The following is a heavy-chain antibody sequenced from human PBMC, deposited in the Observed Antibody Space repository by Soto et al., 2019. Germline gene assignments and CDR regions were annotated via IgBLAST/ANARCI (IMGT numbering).Heavy chain of an antibody. CDR3: ARHSGSSGWYLFDS. V-gene: IGHV4-39*01. D-gene: IGHD6-19*01. J-gene: IGHJ4*02. CDR1: GGSISGTSYY. CDR2: LSYSGST. Sequence: QLQLQESGPGLVKPSETLSLTCTVSGGSISGTSYYWGWIRQPPGKALEWIGTLSYSGSTSYNASLRSRVTISVDTSKNQLSLKLSSVTAADTAVYYCARHSGSSGWYLFDSWGQGTLVTVSS.